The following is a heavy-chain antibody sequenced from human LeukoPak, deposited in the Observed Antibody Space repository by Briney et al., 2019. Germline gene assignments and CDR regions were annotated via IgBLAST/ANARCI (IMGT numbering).Heavy chain of an antibody. CDR3: AKGYSSSWEIDY. CDR1: GFTFSTYS. CDR2: ISSSSSYI. V-gene: IGHV3-21*01. Sequence: PGGSLRLFCAASGFTFSTYSMNWVRQAPGKGLEWVSSISSSSSYIYYADSVKGRFTISRDNAKNSLYLQMNSLRAEDTAVYYCAKGYSSSWEIDYWGQGTLVTVSS. J-gene: IGHJ4*02. D-gene: IGHD6-13*01.